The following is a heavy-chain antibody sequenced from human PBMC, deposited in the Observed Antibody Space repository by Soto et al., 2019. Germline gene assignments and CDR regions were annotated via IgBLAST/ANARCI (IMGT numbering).Heavy chain of an antibody. J-gene: IGHJ6*03. CDR1: GGSFSGYY. Sequence: SETLSLTCAVYGGSFSGYYWSWIRQPPGKGLEWIGEINHSGSTNYNPSLKSRVTISVDTSKNQFSLKLSSVTAADTAVYYCAILGGNIAVAGTGYYYYYMDVWGKGTTVTVSS. D-gene: IGHD6-19*01. CDR2: INHSGST. V-gene: IGHV4-34*01. CDR3: AILGGNIAVAGTGYYYYYMDV.